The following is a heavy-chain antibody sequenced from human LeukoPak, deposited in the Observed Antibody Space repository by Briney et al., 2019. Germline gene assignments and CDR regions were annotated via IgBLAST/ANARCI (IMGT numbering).Heavy chain of an antibody. CDR3: AKGTLGSCSGGSCYPLDY. Sequence: GGSLRLSCAASGFTFSSYDMAWVRQSPGKGLEWVSCITGDGEYTYHTDSVKGRFTISRDNSKNTLYVQMNSLRAEDTAVYYCAKGTLGSCSGGSCYPLDYWGQGTLVTVSS. V-gene: IGHV3-23*01. CDR2: ITGDGEYT. J-gene: IGHJ4*02. D-gene: IGHD2-15*01. CDR1: GFTFSSYD.